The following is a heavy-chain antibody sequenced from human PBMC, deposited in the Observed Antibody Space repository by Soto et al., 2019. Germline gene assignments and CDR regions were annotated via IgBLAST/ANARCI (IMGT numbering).Heavy chain of an antibody. CDR3: ARAGHSVPDAFDI. J-gene: IGHJ3*02. CDR2: IYSGGST. Sequence: EVQLVESGGGLVQPGGSLRLSCAASGFTVSSNYMSWVRQAPGKGLEWVSVIYSGGSTYYADSVKGRFTISRDNSKNTLYLQMNSLRAEDTAVYYCARAGHSVPDAFDIWGQGTMVTVSS. D-gene: IGHD3-10*01. CDR1: GFTVSSNY. V-gene: IGHV3-66*01.